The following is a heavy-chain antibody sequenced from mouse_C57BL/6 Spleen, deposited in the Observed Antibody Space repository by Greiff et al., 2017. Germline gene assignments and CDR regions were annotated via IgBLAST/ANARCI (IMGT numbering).Heavy chain of an antibody. J-gene: IGHJ4*01. D-gene: IGHD2-4*01. Sequence: QVQLKQSGAELVRPGTSVKVSCKASGYAFTNYLIEWVKQRPGQGLEWIGVINPGSGGTNYNEKFKGKATLTADKSSSTAYMQLSSLTSEDSAVYCCARRIYYEGYYAMDYWGQGTSVTVSS. CDR1: GYAFTNYL. CDR3: ARRIYYEGYYAMDY. CDR2: INPGSGGT. V-gene: IGHV1-54*01.